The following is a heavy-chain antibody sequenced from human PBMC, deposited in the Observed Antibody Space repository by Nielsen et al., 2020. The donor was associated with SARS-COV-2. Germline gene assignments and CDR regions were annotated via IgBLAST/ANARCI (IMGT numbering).Heavy chain of an antibody. CDR2: IKSKTDGGTT. CDR1: GFTFSNTW. D-gene: IGHD5-12*01. J-gene: IGHJ6*02. V-gene: IGHV3-15*01. Sequence: GRSLRLSCTASGFTFSNTWMTWVRQAPGKGLEWVGRIKSKTDGGTTDYAAPVKGRFTISRDDSKNTLYLQMNSLKTEDTAVYYCTTDFSMVATFYCYGMDVWGQGTTVTVSS. CDR3: TTDFSMVATFYCYGMDV.